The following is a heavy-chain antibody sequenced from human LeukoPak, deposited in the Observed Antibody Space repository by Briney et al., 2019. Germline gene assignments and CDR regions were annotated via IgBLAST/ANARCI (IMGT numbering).Heavy chain of an antibody. CDR2: IYYSGGT. V-gene: IGHV4-59*08. CDR1: GGSISSYY. Sequence: TSETLSLTCTVSGGSISSYYWAWIRQPPGKGLGLEWIGYIYYSGGTNYNPSLKSRVTISIDTSKNQVSLKLSSVTAADTAVYYCARLWDSSSSLDYWGQGTLVTVSS. CDR3: ARLWDSSSSLDY. J-gene: IGHJ4*02. D-gene: IGHD6-6*01.